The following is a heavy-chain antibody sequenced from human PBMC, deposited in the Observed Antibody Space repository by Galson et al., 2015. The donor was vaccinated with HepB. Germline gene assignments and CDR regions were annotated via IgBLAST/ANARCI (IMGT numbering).Heavy chain of an antibody. Sequence: SLRLSCAASGFTVSSYSMNWVRQAPGKGPEWVSSISSSSSYIYYADSVKGRFTISRDNAKNSLYLQMNSLRAEDTAVYYCARDRESCSSTSCYYYYYYMDVWGKGTTVTVSS. CDR2: ISSSSSYI. CDR1: GFTVSSYS. V-gene: IGHV3-21*01. CDR3: ARDRESCSSTSCYYYYYYMDV. J-gene: IGHJ6*03. D-gene: IGHD2-2*01.